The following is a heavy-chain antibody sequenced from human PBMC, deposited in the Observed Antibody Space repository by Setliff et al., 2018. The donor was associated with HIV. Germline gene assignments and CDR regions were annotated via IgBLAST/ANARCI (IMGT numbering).Heavy chain of an antibody. J-gene: IGHJ4*02. V-gene: IGHV4-61*09. CDR2: IHTSGSS. CDR3: ARASRWGSIPFDY. CDR1: GDSISSANYF. D-gene: IGHD2-21*01. Sequence: PSETLSLTCTVSGDSISSANYFWNWIRQPAGKGLEWIGHIHTSGSSSYNPSLKSRVIISLDTSKNQFSLKLNSVTAADTAVYFCARASRWGSIPFDYWGQGTLVTVSS.